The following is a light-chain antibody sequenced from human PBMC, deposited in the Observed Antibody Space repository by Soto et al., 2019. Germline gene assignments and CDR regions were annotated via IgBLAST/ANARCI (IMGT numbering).Light chain of an antibody. CDR2: GAS. V-gene: IGKV3-20*01. J-gene: IGKJ1*01. CDR1: QSVSSSY. CDR3: QQYGSWT. Sequence: EIVLTQSPGTLSLSPGERATLSCRTSQSVSSSYLAWYQQRPDQAPRLLIYGASSRATGIPDRFSGSGSGTDFTLTISRLEPEDFAVYYCQQYGSWTFGQGTKVDIK.